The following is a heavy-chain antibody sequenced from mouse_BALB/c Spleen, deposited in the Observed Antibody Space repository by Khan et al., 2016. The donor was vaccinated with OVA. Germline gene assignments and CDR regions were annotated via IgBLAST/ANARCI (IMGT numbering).Heavy chain of an antibody. CDR3: VISFHDDRSTWFAY. Sequence: QVRLQQSGDELVKPGASVKLSCKASGYPLTSYWLHWVKQRLGQGLAWIGEIDPSDSFTNFNPKFMGKATVTVDKSSSTTDLQLRRLTSEDSAVYYVVISFHDDRSTWFAYWGQETLVTVSA. D-gene: IGHD1-3*01. CDR2: IDPSDSFT. CDR1: GYPLTSYW. V-gene: IGHV1-69*02. J-gene: IGHJ3*01.